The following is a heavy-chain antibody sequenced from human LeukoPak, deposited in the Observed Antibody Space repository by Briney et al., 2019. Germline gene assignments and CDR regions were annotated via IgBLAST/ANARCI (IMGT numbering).Heavy chain of an antibody. J-gene: IGHJ4*02. CDR2: IRSKVYGGTI. V-gene: IGHV3-49*04. CDR3: SRDGDIYDSSGPFLSHIFDL. D-gene: IGHD3-22*01. CDR1: GFIFGDYA. Sequence: GGSLRLSCTASGFIFGDYAMSWVRQAPGRGLEWVAFIRSKVYGGTIKYAASVKGRFTISRDDSKNIAYLQMNSLKTEDTAVYYCSRDGDIYDSSGPFLSHIFDLWGQGTQVTVSS.